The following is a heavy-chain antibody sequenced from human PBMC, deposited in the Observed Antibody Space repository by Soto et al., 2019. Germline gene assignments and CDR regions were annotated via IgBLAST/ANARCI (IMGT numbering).Heavy chain of an antibody. CDR2: IYPGDSDT. Sequence: EESLKISCKGSGYSFTSYWIGWVRQMPGKGLEWMGIIYPGDSDTRYSPSFQGQVTISADKSISTAYLQWSSLKASDTAMSYCSVYRENDLDAFDICGEGQMVTVSS. D-gene: IGHD3-10*01. J-gene: IGHJ3*02. CDR3: SVYRENDLDAFDI. V-gene: IGHV5-51*01. CDR1: GYSFTSYW.